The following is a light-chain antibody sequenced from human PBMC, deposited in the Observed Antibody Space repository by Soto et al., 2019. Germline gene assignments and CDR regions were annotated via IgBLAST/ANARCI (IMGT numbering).Light chain of an antibody. Sequence: DIVMTQSPDSLAVSLGESATINCKSSQRGLYSSNNKNYLAWYQQRQGQPPRLLIYWASTRESGVPDRFSGSGCGTDFTLTITSLQAEDVAVYYCHQYESTPPTFGEGTKLEIK. CDR1: QRGLYSSNNKNY. V-gene: IGKV4-1*01. CDR3: HQYESTPPT. J-gene: IGKJ2*01. CDR2: WAS.